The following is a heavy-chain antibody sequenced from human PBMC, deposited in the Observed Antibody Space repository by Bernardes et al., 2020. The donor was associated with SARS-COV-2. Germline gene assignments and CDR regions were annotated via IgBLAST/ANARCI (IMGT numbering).Heavy chain of an antibody. CDR3: ARGQYSYAY. V-gene: IGHV3-11*01. Sequence: GGSLRLSCAASGFTFRDYYMTWIRQAPGRGLEWVSYISDNARTIYYADSVKGRFTISRDNAKNSLYLEMNNVRAEDTAVYFCARGQYSYAYWGQGTLVTVSS. CDR1: GFTFRDYY. J-gene: IGHJ4*02. D-gene: IGHD3-16*01. CDR2: ISDNARTI.